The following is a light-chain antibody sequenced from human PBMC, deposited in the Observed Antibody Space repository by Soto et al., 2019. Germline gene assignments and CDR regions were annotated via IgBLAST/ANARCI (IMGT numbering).Light chain of an antibody. V-gene: IGKV1-5*01. CDR3: QQYNNYSLT. CDR2: DAS. CDR1: QSISDW. Sequence: DVQMTQSPSTLSASVGDRVTITCRASQSISDWLAWYQQKPGKAPKLLIYDASGLESGVPSRFSGSGSGTEFTLTISSLQPDDFATYYCQQYNNYSLTFGGGTKVDIK. J-gene: IGKJ4*01.